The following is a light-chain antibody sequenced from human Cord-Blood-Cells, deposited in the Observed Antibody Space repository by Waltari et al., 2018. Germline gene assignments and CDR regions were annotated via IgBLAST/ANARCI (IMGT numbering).Light chain of an antibody. CDR2: EVS. CDR3: CSYAGSSTWV. J-gene: IGLJ3*02. V-gene: IGLV2-23*02. Sequence: QPALTPPAFVSGLPGQPITISCTGTSSDVGSYNLVSWYHQHPGNAPKLMIYEVSKRPSGVSNRFSGSKSGNTASLTISGLQAEDEADYYCCSYAGSSTWVFGGGTKLTVL. CDR1: SSDVGSYNL.